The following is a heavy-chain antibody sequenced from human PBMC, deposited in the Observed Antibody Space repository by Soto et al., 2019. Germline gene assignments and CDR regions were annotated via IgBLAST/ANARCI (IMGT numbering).Heavy chain of an antibody. CDR3: ARSDYGSGGYRKSYYYYGMDV. J-gene: IGHJ6*02. Sequence: PSETLPLTCAVYGGSFSGYYWSWIRQPPGKGLEWIGEINHSGSTNYNPSLKSRVTISVDTSKNQFSLKLSSVTAADTAVYYCARSDYGSGGYRKSYYYYGMDVWGQGTTVTVSS. CDR2: INHSGST. V-gene: IGHV4-34*01. D-gene: IGHD3-10*01. CDR1: GGSFSGYY.